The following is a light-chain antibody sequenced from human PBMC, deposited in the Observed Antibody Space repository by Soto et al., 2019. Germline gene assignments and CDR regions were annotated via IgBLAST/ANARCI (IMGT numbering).Light chain of an antibody. CDR3: QQYYSAPLT. Sequence: IVLTQSPGTLSLSPWERATLSCRASQTVRNNYLAWYQQRLGQAPRLLIYGASSGATGIPDRFSGSGSGTDFTLTISSLQAEDVAVYYCQQYYSAPLTFGGGTKVDIK. CDR2: GAS. V-gene: IGKV3-20*01. J-gene: IGKJ4*01. CDR1: QTVRNNY.